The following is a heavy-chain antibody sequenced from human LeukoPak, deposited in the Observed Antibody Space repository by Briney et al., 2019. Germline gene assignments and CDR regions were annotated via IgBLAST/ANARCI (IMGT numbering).Heavy chain of an antibody. CDR2: ISGSDTNT. CDR3: AKHLWRDLLWFGEGYYFGY. Sequence: GGSLRLSCAASGFPFSNYAMSWVRQAPGKGLEWVSVISGSDTNTYYADSVKGRFTISRDNSKNMLYLYMNSLRAEDTALYYCAKHLWRDLLWFGEGYYFGYWGQGTLVTVSS. J-gene: IGHJ4*02. CDR1: GFPFSNYA. V-gene: IGHV3-23*01. D-gene: IGHD3-10*01.